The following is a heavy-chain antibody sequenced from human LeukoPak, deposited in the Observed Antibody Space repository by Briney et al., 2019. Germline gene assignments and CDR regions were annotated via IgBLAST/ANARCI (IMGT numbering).Heavy chain of an antibody. D-gene: IGHD2-2*01. CDR3: ATSGGGVVPAAMCFDY. V-gene: IGHV4-34*01. Sequence: PSETLSLTCAVYGGSFSGYYWSWIRQPPGKGLEWIGYIYHSGSTYYNPSLKSRVTISVDRSKNQFSLKLSSVTAADTAVYYCATSGGGVVPAAMCFDYWGQGTLVTVSS. J-gene: IGHJ4*02. CDR2: IYHSGST. CDR1: GGSFSGYY.